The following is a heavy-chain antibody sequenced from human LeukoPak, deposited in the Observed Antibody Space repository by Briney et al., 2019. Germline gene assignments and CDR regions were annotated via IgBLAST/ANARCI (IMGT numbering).Heavy chain of an antibody. CDR1: GGSISSSSYY. CDR3: ARHGGDIVSRPFDY. CDR2: IYYSGST. V-gene: IGHV4-39*01. Sequence: PSETLSLICTVSGGSISSSSYYWGWIRQPPGKGLEWIGSIYYSGSTYYNPSLKSRVTISVDTSKNQFSLKLSSVTAADTAVYYCARHGGDIVSRPFDYWGQGTLVTVSS. D-gene: IGHD5/OR15-5a*01. J-gene: IGHJ4*02.